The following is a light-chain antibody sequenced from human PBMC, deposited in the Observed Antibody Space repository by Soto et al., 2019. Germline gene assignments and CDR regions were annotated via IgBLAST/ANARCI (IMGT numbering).Light chain of an antibody. CDR3: QQYGSSPWT. V-gene: IGKV3-20*01. J-gene: IGKJ1*01. CDR2: LAS. CDR1: QSITNNY. Sequence: EIVLTQSPGTLSLSRGERATLSCRASQSITNNYLAWYQQKPGQAPRLLIYLASNRAAGIPDRFSGSGSGADFTLTINRLEPEAFAVYHCQQYGSSPWTFGQGTKVDIK.